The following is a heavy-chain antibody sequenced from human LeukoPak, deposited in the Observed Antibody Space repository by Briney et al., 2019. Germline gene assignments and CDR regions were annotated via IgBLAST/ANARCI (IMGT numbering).Heavy chain of an antibody. Sequence: ASVKVSCKASGYTFTGYYMHWVRQAPGQGLEWMGWINPNSGGTNYAQKFQGRVTMTRDTSINTAYMDLSRLRSDDTAVYYCARGRRLRYFDWLPYFDYWGQGTLVTVSS. CDR3: ARGRRLRYFDWLPYFDY. CDR2: INPNSGGT. D-gene: IGHD3-9*01. CDR1: GYTFTGYY. J-gene: IGHJ4*02. V-gene: IGHV1-2*02.